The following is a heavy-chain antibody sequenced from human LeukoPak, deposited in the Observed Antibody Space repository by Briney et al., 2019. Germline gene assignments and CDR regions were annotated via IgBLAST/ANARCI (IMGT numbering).Heavy chain of an antibody. CDR1: GFTVSSNY. CDR3: ARVSYGGDYGMDV. J-gene: IGHJ6*02. V-gene: IGHV3-66*01. D-gene: IGHD4-23*01. CDR2: IYSGGST. Sequence: GGSLRLSCAASGFTVSSNYMSWVRQAPGKGLEWVSVIYSGGSTYYADSVKGRFTISRDNSKNTLYLQMNSLRAEDTAVYYCARVSYGGDYGMDVWGQGTTVTVSS.